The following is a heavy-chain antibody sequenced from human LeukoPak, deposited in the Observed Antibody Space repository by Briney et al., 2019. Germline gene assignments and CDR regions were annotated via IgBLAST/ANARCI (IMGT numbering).Heavy chain of an antibody. CDR3: ARGYYYDSGSYGY. J-gene: IGHJ4*02. Sequence: GGSLRLSCAASGFTFRTYWMHWVRQVPGKGLVWVSRINIDGSTTSYADSVKGRFTISRDNAKNTLYLHMNSLRADDTAVYYCARGYYYDSGSYGYWGQGTLVTVSS. D-gene: IGHD3-10*01. CDR1: GFTFRTYW. CDR2: INIDGSTT. V-gene: IGHV3-74*01.